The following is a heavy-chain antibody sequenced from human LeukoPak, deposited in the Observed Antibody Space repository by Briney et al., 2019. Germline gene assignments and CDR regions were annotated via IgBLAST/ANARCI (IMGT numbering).Heavy chain of an antibody. V-gene: IGHV1-2*02. CDR1: GYTFTGYY. CDR3: ARGIEPAAISYYYYGMDV. J-gene: IGHJ6*02. Sequence: ASVKVSCKASGYTFTGYYMHWVRQAPGQGLEWMGWINPNSGGTNYAQKFQGRVTMTRDTSISTAYMELSRLRSDDTAVYYCARGIEPAAISYYYYGMDVWGQGTTVTVSS. CDR2: INPNSGGT. D-gene: IGHD2-2*02.